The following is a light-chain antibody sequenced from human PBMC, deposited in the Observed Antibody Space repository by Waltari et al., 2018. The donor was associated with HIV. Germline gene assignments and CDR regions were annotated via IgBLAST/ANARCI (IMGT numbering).Light chain of an antibody. CDR2: EVS. CDR1: SSDVGSYNL. J-gene: IGLJ1*01. Sequence: QSALTQPASVSGSPGQSITISCTGTSSDVGSYNLVSWYQQHPGKAPKLMIYEVSKRPSGVSNRFSGSKAGNTASLTSSGLQAEDEADHYCCSYAGSSTYVFGTGTKVTVL. V-gene: IGLV2-23*02. CDR3: CSYAGSSTYV.